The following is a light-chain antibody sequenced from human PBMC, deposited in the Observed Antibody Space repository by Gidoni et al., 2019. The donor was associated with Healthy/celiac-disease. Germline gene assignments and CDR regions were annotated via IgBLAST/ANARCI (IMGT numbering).Light chain of an antibody. CDR2: WGS. J-gene: IGKJ1*01. Sequence: DIVMTQSPLSLPVTPGEPASISCRSSQSLLHSNGYNYLDWYLQKPGQSPQLLIYWGSNRASGVPDRFSGSGSGTEFTLKISRVEAEDVGVYYCMQALQTSWTFGQGTKVEIK. CDR1: QSLLHSNGYNY. V-gene: IGKV2-28*01. CDR3: MQALQTSWT.